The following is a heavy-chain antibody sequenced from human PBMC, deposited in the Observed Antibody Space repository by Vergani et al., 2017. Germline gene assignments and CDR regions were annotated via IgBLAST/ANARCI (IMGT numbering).Heavy chain of an antibody. V-gene: IGHV5-10-1*01. J-gene: IGHJ6*02. CDR1: GYSFTSYW. CDR2: IDPSDSYT. Sequence: EVQLVQSGAEVKKPGESLRISCKGSGYSFTSYWISWVRQMPGKGLEWMGRIDPSDSYTNYSPSFQGHVTSSADKSISTAYRQWSSLKAADTAMYYCARRTIAAAAGSYYYYGMDVWGQGTTVTVSS. D-gene: IGHD6-13*01. CDR3: ARRTIAAAAGSYYYYGMDV.